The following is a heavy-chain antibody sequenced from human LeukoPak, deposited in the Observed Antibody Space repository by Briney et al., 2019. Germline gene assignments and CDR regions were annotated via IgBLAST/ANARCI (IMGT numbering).Heavy chain of an antibody. J-gene: IGHJ5*02. CDR2: IYYSGST. Sequence: PSETLSLTCTVSGGSISSSSYYWGWIRQPPGKGPEWIGSIYYSGSTYYNPSLKSRVTISVDTSKNQFSLKLSSVTAADTAVYYCARRTRWELRNWFDPWGQGTLVTVSS. CDR1: GGSISSSSYY. V-gene: IGHV4-39*01. D-gene: IGHD1-26*01. CDR3: ARRTRWELRNWFDP.